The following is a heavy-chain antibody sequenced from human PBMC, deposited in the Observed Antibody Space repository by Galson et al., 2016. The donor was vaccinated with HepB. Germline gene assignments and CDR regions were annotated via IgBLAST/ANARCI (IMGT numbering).Heavy chain of an antibody. D-gene: IGHD3-16*01. CDR3: AGTFRGGY. V-gene: IGHV4-59*01. CDR1: GASLNSYY. CDR2: IPYNRGP. Sequence: ETLSLTCSVSGASLNSYYWRWIRPPPGKGLEWIGYIPYNRGPNYSPSLATRVIISLDSSKNLFSLRLTSGTAADTAIYYCAGTFRGGYWGQGTLVTVSS. J-gene: IGHJ4*02.